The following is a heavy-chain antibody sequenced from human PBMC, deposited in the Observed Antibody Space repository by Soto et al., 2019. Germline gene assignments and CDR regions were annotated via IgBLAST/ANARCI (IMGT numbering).Heavy chain of an antibody. CDR2: ISPYTGNT. CDR3: VMVDNYVTPTPQDV. J-gene: IGHJ6*02. D-gene: IGHD3-16*01. Sequence: QVQLVQSGDEVKKPGASVKVSCKASGYIFVNYGIAWVRQATGQGLEWMGWISPYTGNTHSATKVQGRLTMTTDTATSTAYMDLGSLTSDYTAVYYCVMVDNYVTPTPQDVWGQGTTVTVSS. V-gene: IGHV1-18*01. CDR1: GYIFVNYG.